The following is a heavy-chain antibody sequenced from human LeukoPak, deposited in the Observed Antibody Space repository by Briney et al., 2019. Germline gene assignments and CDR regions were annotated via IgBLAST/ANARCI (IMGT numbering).Heavy chain of an antibody. CDR1: GYKFVAYY. CDR2: INPDSGDT. V-gene: IGHV1-2*06. Sequence: GASVKVSCKASGYKFVAYYIHWVRQSPGQGLEWLGRINPDSGDTNYAQKFQGRVIMMRDTSSSTAYMELSSLRSEDTAVYYCARDQDTAMYYYYYGMDVWGQGTTVTVSS. CDR3: ARDQDTAMYYYYYGMDV. J-gene: IGHJ6*02. D-gene: IGHD5-18*01.